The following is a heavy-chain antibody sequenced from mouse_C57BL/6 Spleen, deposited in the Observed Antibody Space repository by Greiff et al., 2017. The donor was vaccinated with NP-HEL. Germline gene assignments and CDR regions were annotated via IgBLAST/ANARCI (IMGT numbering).Heavy chain of an antibody. CDR2: IYPGGGYT. CDR1: GYTFTNYW. Sequence: QVQLQQSGAELVRPGTSVKMSCKASGYTFTNYWIGWAKQRPGHGLEWIGDIYPGGGYTNYNEKFKGKATLTADKSSSTAYMQFSSLTSEDSAIYYCARGDYGSSLFYAMDYWGQGTSVTVSS. D-gene: IGHD1-1*01. J-gene: IGHJ4*01. CDR3: ARGDYGSSLFYAMDY. V-gene: IGHV1-63*01.